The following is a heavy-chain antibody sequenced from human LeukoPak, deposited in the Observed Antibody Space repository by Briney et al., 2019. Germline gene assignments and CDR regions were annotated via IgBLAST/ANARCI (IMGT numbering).Heavy chain of an antibody. CDR2: IWYDGSNK. CDR1: GFTFSSYG. V-gene: IGHV3-33*01. Sequence: GGSLRLSCAASGFTFSSYGVHWVRQAPGKGLEWVAVIWYDGSNKYYADSVKGRFTISRDNSKNTLYLQMNSLRAEDTAVYYCARDGGIAAAGHNWFDPWGQGTLVTVSS. D-gene: IGHD6-13*01. J-gene: IGHJ5*02. CDR3: ARDGGIAAAGHNWFDP.